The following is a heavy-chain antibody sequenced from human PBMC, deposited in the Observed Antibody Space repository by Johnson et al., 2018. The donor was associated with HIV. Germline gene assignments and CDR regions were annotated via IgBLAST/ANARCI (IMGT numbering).Heavy chain of an antibody. CDR1: GFTFSSYA. D-gene: IGHD1-26*01. CDR3: ARGRPRWEPLRGGAFDI. J-gene: IGHJ3*02. CDR2: ISYDGTDK. Sequence: QVQLVESGGGVVQPGRSLRLSCADSGFTFSSYAIHWVRQAPGKGLEWVAVISYDGTDKYYADSVNGRFTIFRDNSKNTLYLQMKSLRAEDTAVYYCARGRPRWEPLRGGAFDIWGQGTMVTVSS. V-gene: IGHV3-30*04.